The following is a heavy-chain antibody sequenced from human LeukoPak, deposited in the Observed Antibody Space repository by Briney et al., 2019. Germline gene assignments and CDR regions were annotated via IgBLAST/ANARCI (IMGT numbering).Heavy chain of an antibody. V-gene: IGHV4-39*01. CDR1: GGSISSSSYY. CDR2: IYYSGST. Sequence: SETLSLTCTVSGGSISSSSYYWGWIRRPPEKGLEWIGTIYYSGSTYYNPSLKSRVTISVDTSKNQFSLKLSSVTAADTAVYYCASSYSSGWYVFDYWGQGTLVTVSS. D-gene: IGHD6-19*01. CDR3: ASSYSSGWYVFDY. J-gene: IGHJ4*02.